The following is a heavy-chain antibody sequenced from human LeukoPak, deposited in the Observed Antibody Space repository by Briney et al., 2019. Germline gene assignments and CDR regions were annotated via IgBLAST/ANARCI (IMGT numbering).Heavy chain of an antibody. CDR2: IKQDGSEK. CDR1: GFTFSNYW. CDR3: ARDGIDY. D-gene: IGHD1-14*01. J-gene: IGHJ4*02. Sequence: GGSRRLSCVGSGFTFSNYWMSWVRQAPGKGLEWVANIKQDGSEKCYVDSVKGRFTISRDNAKNSVYLQMNSLRAEDTAVYYCARDGIDYWGQGTLVTVSS. V-gene: IGHV3-7*03.